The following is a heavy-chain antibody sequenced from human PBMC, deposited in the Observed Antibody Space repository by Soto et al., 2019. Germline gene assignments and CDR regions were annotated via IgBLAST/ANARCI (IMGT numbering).Heavy chain of an antibody. J-gene: IGHJ4*02. V-gene: IGHV3-23*01. D-gene: IGHD6-19*01. CDR1: GFTFSSYA. CDR2: ISGSGGST. CDR3: AKDDKGLYSSGWYAW. Sequence: GGSLRLSCAASGFTFSSYAMSWVRQAPGKGLEWVSAISGSGGSTYYADSVKGRFTISRDNSKNTLYLQMNSLRAEDTAVYYCAKDDKGLYSSGWYAWWGQGTLVTVSS.